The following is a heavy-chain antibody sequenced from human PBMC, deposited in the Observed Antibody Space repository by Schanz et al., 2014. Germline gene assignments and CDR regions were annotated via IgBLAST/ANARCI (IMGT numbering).Heavy chain of an antibody. CDR1: GFNFNTYA. J-gene: IGHJ5*01. D-gene: IGHD2-8*01. Sequence: EVQLLESGGGLAQPGGSLRLACAASGFNFNTYAMSWVRQAPGKGLEWVSLIYKSGSAFYADSVKGRFIVSRDNSRATLFLQMDSLRAADTAFYYCAKWEDIVPEPEPMRGWFDSWGQGILVTVSS. V-gene: IGHV3-23*05. CDR3: AKWEDIVPEPEPMRGWFDS. CDR2: LIYKSGSA.